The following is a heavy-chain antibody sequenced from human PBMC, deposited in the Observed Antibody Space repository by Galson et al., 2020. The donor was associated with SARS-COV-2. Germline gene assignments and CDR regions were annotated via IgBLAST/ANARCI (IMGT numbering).Heavy chain of an antibody. D-gene: IGHD3-3*01. CDR2: ISASNGHT. V-gene: IGHV1-18*04. J-gene: IGHJ4*02. Sequence: ASVQVSCKASGYTFTSYAISWVRQAPGQGLEWLGWISASNGHTHYAQQSQGRVSMTTDTSTNTAYMELRSLRSADTAVYYCTRDPNTGVLRGAMFCDFDYWGQGTLVTVSS. CDR1: GYTFTSYA. CDR3: TRDPNTGVLRGAMFCDFDY.